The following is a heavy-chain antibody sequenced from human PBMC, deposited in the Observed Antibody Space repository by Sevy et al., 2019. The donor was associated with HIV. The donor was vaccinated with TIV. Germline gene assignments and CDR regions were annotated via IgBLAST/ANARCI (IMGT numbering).Heavy chain of an antibody. V-gene: IGHV4-39*01. D-gene: IGHD3-22*01. CDR3: ARLSGITMIVVVLDAFDI. Sequence: SETLSLTCTVSGGSISSSSYYWGWIRQPPGKGLEWIGSIYYSGSTYYNPSLKSRVTISVATSKNQFSLKLSSVTAAETAVYYCARLSGITMIVVVLDAFDIWGQGTMVTVSS. J-gene: IGHJ3*02. CDR1: GGSISSSSYY. CDR2: IYYSGST.